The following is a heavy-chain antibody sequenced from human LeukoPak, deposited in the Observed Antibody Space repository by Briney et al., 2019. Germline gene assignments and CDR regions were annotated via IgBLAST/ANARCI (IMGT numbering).Heavy chain of an antibody. CDR2: ISYDGSNK. D-gene: IGHD4-11*01. CDR3: ARDSYSNHSRLRGGYYHYYYGMDV. Sequence: PGRSLRLSCAASGFTFSSYAMHWVRQAPGKGLEWVAVISYDGSNKYYADSVKGRFTISRDNSKNTLYLQMNSLRAEDTAVYYCARDSYSNHSRLRGGYYHYYYGMDVWGQGTTVTVSS. J-gene: IGHJ6*02. CDR1: GFTFSSYA. V-gene: IGHV3-30-3*01.